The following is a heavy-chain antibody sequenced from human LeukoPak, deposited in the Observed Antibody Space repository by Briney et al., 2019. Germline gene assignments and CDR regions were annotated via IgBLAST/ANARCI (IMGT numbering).Heavy chain of an antibody. J-gene: IGHJ4*02. CDR3: TRVRQDDSSSWFCDY. Sequence: SETLSLTCAVYGGSFSGYYWSWIRQPPGKGLEWIGEINHSGSTNYNPSLKSRVTISVDTSKNQFSLKLSSVTAADTAVYYCTRVRQDDSSSWFCDYWGQGTRVTVSS. V-gene: IGHV4-34*01. D-gene: IGHD6-13*01. CDR2: INHSGST. CDR1: GGSFSGYY.